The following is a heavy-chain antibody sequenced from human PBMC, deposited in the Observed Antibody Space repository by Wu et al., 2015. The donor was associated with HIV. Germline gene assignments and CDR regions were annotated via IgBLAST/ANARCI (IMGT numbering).Heavy chain of an antibody. CDR1: GYTFSNSG. J-gene: IGHJ4*02. CDR3: ARGHLAAASGIIAY. D-gene: IGHD6-25*01. V-gene: IGHV1-18*01. CDR2: IMGDSGST. Sequence: QVRLVQSGVEVKKPGASVKVSCKTYGYTFSNSGVSWIRQAPGQGLEYMGWIMGDSGSTNYAQRFQGRVTMTIDTSTNTGYLELGSLRSDDTAVYYCARGHLAAASGIIAYWAQGTLVTVSS.